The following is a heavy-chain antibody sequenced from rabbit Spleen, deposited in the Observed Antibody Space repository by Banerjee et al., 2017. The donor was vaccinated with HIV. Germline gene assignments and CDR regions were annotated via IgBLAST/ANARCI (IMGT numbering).Heavy chain of an antibody. CDR1: GVSFSGNSS. J-gene: IGHJ4*01. D-gene: IGHD1-1*01. CDR3: ARDLTSVIGWNFNL. V-gene: IGHV1S40*01. CDR2: INTATGKG. Sequence: QSLEEYGGDMVKNGAYLTLTCIASGVSFSGNSSMCWVRQAPGKGLEWIACINTATGKGVYATWAKGRFTISRTSSTTVTLQMTSLTAADTATYFCARDLTSVIGWNFNLWGPGTLVTGS.